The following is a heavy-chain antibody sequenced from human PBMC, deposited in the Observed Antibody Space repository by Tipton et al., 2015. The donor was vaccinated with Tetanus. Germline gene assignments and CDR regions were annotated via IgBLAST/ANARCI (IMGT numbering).Heavy chain of an antibody. CDR2: IYFNGTA. V-gene: IGHV4-61*01. D-gene: IGHD1-1*01. CDR1: GASARSEKYY. J-gene: IGHJ5*02. Sequence: LRFSCFVSGASARSEKYYWSWIRQPPGKGLEWIGHIYFNGTAKYNPSLKSRLTISVDASKKQLSLKLTSVTAADTAVYYCARAAGGAGPWGPGTQVTVSS. CDR3: ARAAGGAGP.